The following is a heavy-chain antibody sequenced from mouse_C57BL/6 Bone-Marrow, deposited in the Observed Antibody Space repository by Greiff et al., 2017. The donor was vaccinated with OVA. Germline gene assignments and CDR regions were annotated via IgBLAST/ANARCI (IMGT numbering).Heavy chain of an antibody. D-gene: IGHD2-3*01. J-gene: IGHJ4*01. V-gene: IGHV5-4*03. CDR1: GFSFSSYA. CDR3: ASDGYYGNRYIYYYAMDY. Sequence: EVKLEESGGCLVKPGGSLKLSCAASGFSFSSYAMPWVRQTPEKRLEWVATISDGGSYTYYPDNVKGRITISRDNANNNLYLQMSHLKSEDTAMYYCASDGYYGNRYIYYYAMDYWGQVTSVTVSS. CDR2: ISDGGSYT.